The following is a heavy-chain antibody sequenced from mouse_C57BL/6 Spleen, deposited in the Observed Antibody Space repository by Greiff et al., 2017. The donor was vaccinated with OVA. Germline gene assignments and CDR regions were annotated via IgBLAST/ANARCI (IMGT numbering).Heavy chain of an antibody. J-gene: IGHJ3*01. V-gene: IGHV1-69*01. CDR1: GYTFTSYW. D-gene: IGHD4-1*01. CDR3: ARGETGFAY. CDR2: IDPSDSYT. Sequence: QVQLQQSGAELVMPGASVKLSCKASGYTFTSYWMHWVKQRPGQGLEWIGEIDPSDSYTNYNQKFKGKSTLTVDKSSSTAYMQLSSLTSEDSAVYYCARGETGFAYWGQGTLVTVSA.